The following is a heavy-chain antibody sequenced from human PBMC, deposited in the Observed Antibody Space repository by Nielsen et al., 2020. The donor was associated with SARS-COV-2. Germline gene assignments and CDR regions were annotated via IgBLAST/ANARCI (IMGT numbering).Heavy chain of an antibody. CDR2: ISGSGGST. CDR3: AKDSSGYYSYYFDY. J-gene: IGHJ4*02. D-gene: IGHD3-22*01. CDR1: GFTFSSYA. Sequence: GESLKISCAASGFTFSSYAMSWVRQAPGKVLEWVSAISGSGGSTYYADSVKGRFTISRDNSKNTLYLQMNSLRAEDTAVYYCAKDSSGYYSYYFDYWGQGTLVTVSS. V-gene: IGHV3-23*01.